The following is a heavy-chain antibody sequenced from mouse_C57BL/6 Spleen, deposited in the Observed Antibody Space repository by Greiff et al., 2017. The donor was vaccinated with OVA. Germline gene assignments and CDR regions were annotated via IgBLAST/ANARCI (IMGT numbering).Heavy chain of an antibody. CDR1: GYTFTSYW. D-gene: IGHD1-1*02. CDR2: IDPSDSYT. CDR3: ARLLSNAMDY. V-gene: IGHV1-69*01. J-gene: IGHJ4*01. Sequence: VKLQQSGAELVMPGASVKLSCKASGYTFTSYWMHWVKQRPGQGLEWIGEIDPSDSYTNYNQKFKGKSTLTVDKSSSTAYMQLSSLTSEDSAVYYCARLLSNAMDYWGQGTSVTVSS.